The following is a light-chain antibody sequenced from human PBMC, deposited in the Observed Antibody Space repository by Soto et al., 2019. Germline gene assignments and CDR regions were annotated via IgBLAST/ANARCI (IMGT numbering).Light chain of an antibody. J-gene: IGKJ1*01. CDR3: QQYGSSPQT. CDR1: QNIRSIF. CDR2: GAS. V-gene: IGKV3-20*01. Sequence: EIVLSQSPGTLSLSPGERATLSCRASQNIRSIFLAWYQQKPGQAPRLLIYGASSRATGIPYRFSGSGSGTDFTLTINRLEPEDFAVYYCQQYGSSPQTFGQGTKVEIK.